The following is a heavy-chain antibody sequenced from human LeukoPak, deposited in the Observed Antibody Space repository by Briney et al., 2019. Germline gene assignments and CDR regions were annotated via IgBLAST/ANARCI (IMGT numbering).Heavy chain of an antibody. V-gene: IGHV3-72*01. J-gene: IGHJ4*02. CDR2: TRNKANSYTT. D-gene: IGHD1-7*01. CDR1: GFTFSDHY. CDR3: ARVSPGTTLLWFDY. Sequence: GGSLRLSCAASGFTFSDHYMDWVRQAPGKGLEWVCRTRNKANSYTTEYAAYVEGRFTISRDDSKNSLYLQMNSLKTEDTAVYYCARVSPGTTLLWFDYWSQGTLVTVSS.